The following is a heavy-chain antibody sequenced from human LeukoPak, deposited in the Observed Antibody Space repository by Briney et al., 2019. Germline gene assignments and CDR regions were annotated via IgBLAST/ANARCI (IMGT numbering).Heavy chain of an antibody. CDR3: AKDPIGGETHFDY. V-gene: IGHV3-30*02. CDR2: IRYDGSNK. J-gene: IGHJ4*02. Sequence: PGGSLRLSCAASGFTFSSYGMHWVRQAPGKGLEGVAFIRYDGSNKYYADSVKGRLTISRDNSKNTLYLQMNSLRAEDTAVYYCAKDPIGGETHFDYWGQETLVTVSS. D-gene: IGHD2-21*01. CDR1: GFTFSSYG.